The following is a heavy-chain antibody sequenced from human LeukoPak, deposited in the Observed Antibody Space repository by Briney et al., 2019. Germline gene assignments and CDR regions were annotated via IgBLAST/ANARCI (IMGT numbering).Heavy chain of an antibody. V-gene: IGHV3-11*01. D-gene: IGHD6-13*01. CDR2: ISSSGSTI. CDR1: GFTFCDYY. Sequence: GGSLRLSCAASGFTFCDYYMSWIRQAPGKGLEWVSYISSSGSTIYYADSVKGRFTISRDNAKNSLYLQMNSLRAEDTAVYYCARFYPRSYSSSWYTNYWFDPWGQGTLVTVSS. J-gene: IGHJ5*02. CDR3: ARFYPRSYSSSWYTNYWFDP.